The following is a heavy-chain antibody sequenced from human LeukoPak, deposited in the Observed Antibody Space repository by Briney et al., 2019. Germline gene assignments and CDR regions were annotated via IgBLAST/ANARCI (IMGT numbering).Heavy chain of an antibody. CDR3: AKDAPGDYFDY. V-gene: IGHV3-30*18. CDR1: GFTFSSYC. Sequence: PGRSLRLSCAVSGFTFSSYCMHWVRQAPGKVLEWVAVISYDGSNKYYADSVKGRFTISRDNSKNTLYLQMNSLRAEDTAVYYCAKDAPGDYFDYWGQGTLVTVSS. CDR2: ISYDGSNK. J-gene: IGHJ4*02.